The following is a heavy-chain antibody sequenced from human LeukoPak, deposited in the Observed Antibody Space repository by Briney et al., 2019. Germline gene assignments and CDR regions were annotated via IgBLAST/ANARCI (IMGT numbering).Heavy chain of an antibody. V-gene: IGHV1-8*02. CDR1: GYTFSSYD. J-gene: IGHJ4*02. Sequence: ASVKVSCKASGYTFSSYDINWVRQATGQGLEWMGWVNPNSGNTAYAQKFQGRVTMSRDTSISTAYMELSSLRSEDTAVYYCARLPKYSRPLDYWGQGTLVTVSS. CDR2: VNPNSGNT. CDR3: ARLPKYSRPLDY. D-gene: IGHD6-6*01.